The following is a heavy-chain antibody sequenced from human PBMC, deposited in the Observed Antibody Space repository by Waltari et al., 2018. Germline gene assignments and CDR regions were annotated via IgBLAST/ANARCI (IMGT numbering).Heavy chain of an antibody. D-gene: IGHD3-10*01. CDR3: AKGLYYYTTSGEWKAEYLQH. CDR1: GFTFTSYA. CDR2: INERSSST. Sequence: EVQLSESGGGLVQPGGSRRLSCAASGFTFTSYALNWVRQTPGKGLEWVSAINERSSSTYYADSVKGRFTISRDNSKNTVYLQMNSLRAEDTALYYCAKGLYYYTTSGEWKAEYLQHWGQGTLVTVSS. J-gene: IGHJ1*01. V-gene: IGHV3-23*01.